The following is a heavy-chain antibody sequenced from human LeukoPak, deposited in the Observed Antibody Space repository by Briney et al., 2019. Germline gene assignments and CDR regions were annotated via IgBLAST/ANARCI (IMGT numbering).Heavy chain of an antibody. D-gene: IGHD5-12*01. CDR2: IYYSGST. CDR3: ARDWGGYGNFDY. V-gene: IGHV4-39*07. J-gene: IGHJ4*02. CDR1: GGSVSSNGYY. Sequence: SETLSLTCTVSGGSVSSNGYYWGWIRQPPGKGLEWIGIIYYSGSTYYNPSLKSRVTISVDTSKNEFSLKLSSVTAADTAMYYCARDWGGYGNFDYWGQGILVTVSS.